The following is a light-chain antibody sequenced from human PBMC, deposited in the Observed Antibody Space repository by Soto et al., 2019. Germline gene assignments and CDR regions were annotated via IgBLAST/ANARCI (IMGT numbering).Light chain of an antibody. CDR1: QGISTY. V-gene: IGKV1-16*01. CDR3: QHYNTYPWT. Sequence: DIQMTQSPSSLSASVGDRVTITCRASQGISTYLNWYQQKPGKAPKLLIYAASTLQSGVPSRFSGSGSGTEFTLTISSLQPGDFATYYCQHYNTYPWTFGQGTKVDIK. J-gene: IGKJ1*01. CDR2: AAS.